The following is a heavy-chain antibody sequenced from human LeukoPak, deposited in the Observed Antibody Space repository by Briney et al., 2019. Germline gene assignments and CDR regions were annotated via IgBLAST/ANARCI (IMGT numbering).Heavy chain of an antibody. J-gene: IGHJ4*02. Sequence: ASVKVSCKASGYTFTGYYIHWVRQAPGQGLEWMGRINPNSGGTNYAQKFQGRVTMTRDTSISTALMELSRLTSDDTAVYYCARDTSSGWHGVDYWGQGTLVTVSS. D-gene: IGHD6-19*01. V-gene: IGHV1-2*06. CDR2: INPNSGGT. CDR1: GYTFTGYY. CDR3: ARDTSSGWHGVDY.